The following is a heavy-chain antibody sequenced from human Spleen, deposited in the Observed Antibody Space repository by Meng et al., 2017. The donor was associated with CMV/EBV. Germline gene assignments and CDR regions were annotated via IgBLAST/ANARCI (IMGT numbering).Heavy chain of an antibody. J-gene: IGHJ1*01. Sequence: YVGSFPGGYSYSWIRQPPGKGLEWIGEIHHTGSTNYNPSLKSRVTISVDTSNNQFSLNLTSVTAADTAVYYCARCALATTRTRYFQHWGPGTLVTVSS. CDR3: ARCALATTRTRYFQH. CDR1: VGSFPGGYS. V-gene: IGHV4-34*01. D-gene: IGHD5-24*01. CDR2: IHHTGST.